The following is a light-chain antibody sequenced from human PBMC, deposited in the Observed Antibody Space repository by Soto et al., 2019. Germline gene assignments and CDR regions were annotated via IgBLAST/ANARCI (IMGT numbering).Light chain of an antibody. CDR2: DAS. CDR3: QHRSNWPPRT. J-gene: IGKJ2*01. Sequence: EIVLTQSPATLSLSPGERATLSCRASQSVSTYLAWYQQKPGQAPRLLIYDASNRATGIPARFSGSGSGTDFTLTISNLEPEDFAVYYCQHRSNWPPRTFGQGTKLEIK. CDR1: QSVSTY. V-gene: IGKV3-11*01.